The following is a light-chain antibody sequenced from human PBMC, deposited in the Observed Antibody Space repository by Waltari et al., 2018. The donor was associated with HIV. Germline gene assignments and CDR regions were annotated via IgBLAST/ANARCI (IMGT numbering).Light chain of an antibody. Sequence: QSVLAQPPSVSAAPGQRVTISCSGSRSTVGTTYVSWYQHFPGTGPKLLISDDNKRPSGIPDRFSRSKSSTSATLDITGLQTGDEADYYCGSWDSSLSGVVFGGGTKLSVL. CDR1: RSTVGTTY. V-gene: IGLV1-51*01. CDR2: DDN. J-gene: IGLJ2*01. CDR3: GSWDSSLSGVV.